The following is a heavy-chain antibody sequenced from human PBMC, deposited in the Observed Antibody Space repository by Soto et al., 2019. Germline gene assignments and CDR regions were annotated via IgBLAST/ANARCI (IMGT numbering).Heavy chain of an antibody. J-gene: IGHJ4*02. CDR2: IYSGGST. D-gene: IGHD3-22*01. CDR3: ARGLNVYDHSGYYYY. V-gene: IGHV3-53*02. Sequence: EVQLVETGGGLIQPGGSLRLSCAASGCTVSSNYMSWVRQAPGEGLEWVSIIYSGGSTHYAPSVKGRFTISRDNSKNTLYLQMNSLSAEDTAVYSCARGLNVYDHSGYYYYWCQGTLVTVSP. CDR1: GCTVSSNY.